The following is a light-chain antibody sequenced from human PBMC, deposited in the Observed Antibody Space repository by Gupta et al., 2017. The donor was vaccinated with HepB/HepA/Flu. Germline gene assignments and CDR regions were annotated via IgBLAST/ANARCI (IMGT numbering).Light chain of an antibody. V-gene: IGLV2-14*03. Sequence: SALTQPASVSGSPGQSITISCTASSSDVVGYNFVSWYQHHPVQAPKLLIYDVTNRPSGFSNRFSGSKSGNTASLTISGLQFGDEADYYCTSYTSSSTVLFGGGTRLTV. CDR2: DVT. J-gene: IGLJ3*02. CDR3: TSYTSSSTVL. CDR1: SSDVVGYNF.